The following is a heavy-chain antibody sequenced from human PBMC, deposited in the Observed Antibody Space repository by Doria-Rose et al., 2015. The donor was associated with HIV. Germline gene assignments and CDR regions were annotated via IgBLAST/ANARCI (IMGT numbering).Heavy chain of an antibody. D-gene: IGHD3-10*01. Sequence: QVQLQESGPGLVRPSQTLSLTCTVSGDPISSGDSFWSWIRQPPGQGPEWIGCISSSGTTYYYPSLRGRLTISLDASKNQFSLNLNSVTAADTAVYYCARARNYGFPHFFDFWGQGTLVTVSS. J-gene: IGHJ4*02. V-gene: IGHV4-30-4*01. CDR3: ARARNYGFPHFFDF. CDR2: ISSSGTT. CDR1: GDPISSGDSF.